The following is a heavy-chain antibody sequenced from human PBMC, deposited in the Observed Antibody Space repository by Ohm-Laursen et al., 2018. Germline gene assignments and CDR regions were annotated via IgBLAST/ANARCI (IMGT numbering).Heavy chain of an antibody. D-gene: IGHD5-24*01. J-gene: IGHJ6*02. CDR1: GFTFSSYG. Sequence: SLRLSCAASGFTFSSYGMHWVRQAPGKGLEWVAVIWYDGSNKYYADSVKGRFTISRDNSKNTLYLQMNSLRAEDTAVYYCARGGDGYNWDGMDVWGQGTTVIVSS. CDR3: ARGGDGYNWDGMDV. V-gene: IGHV3-33*01. CDR2: IWYDGSNK.